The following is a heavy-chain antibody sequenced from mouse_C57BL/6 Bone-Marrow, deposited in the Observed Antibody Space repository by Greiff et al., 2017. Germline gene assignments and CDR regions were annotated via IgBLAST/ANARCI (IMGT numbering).Heavy chain of an antibody. CDR3: ARSRGNYAYCYAMDY. V-gene: IGHV1-53*01. D-gene: IGHD2-1*01. J-gene: IGHJ4*01. Sequence: GTELVKPGASVKLSCKASDYTFTTYWMPWVKPTPGQGLEWIGNINPSNGGTNYNEKFKSKATLTVDKSSSTAYMQLSSLTSEDSAVYYCARSRGNYAYCYAMDYWGQGTSVTVSS. CDR1: DYTFTTYW. CDR2: INPSNGGT.